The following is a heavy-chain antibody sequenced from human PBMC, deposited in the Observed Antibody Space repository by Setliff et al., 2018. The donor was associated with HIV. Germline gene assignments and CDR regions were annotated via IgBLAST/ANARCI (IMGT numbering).Heavy chain of an antibody. Sequence: ASVKVSCTASGYTFTSYGISWVRQAPGQGLEWMGWISAYNGNTNYAQKLQGRVTMTTDTSTSTAYMELRSLRSDDTAVYYCARDQLLWFGDPGWFDPWGQGTLVTVSS. V-gene: IGHV1-18*01. D-gene: IGHD3-10*01. J-gene: IGHJ5*02. CDR1: GYTFTSYG. CDR2: ISAYNGNT. CDR3: ARDQLLWFGDPGWFDP.